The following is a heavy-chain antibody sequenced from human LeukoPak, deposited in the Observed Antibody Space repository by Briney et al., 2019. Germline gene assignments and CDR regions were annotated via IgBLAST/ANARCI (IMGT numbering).Heavy chain of an antibody. Sequence: SETLSLTCSVYGGTLTDYYWTWLRQPPGQELEWISKINHSGTTNDHPSLKSRVIMLVDTSKNQFSVKLSSVTAADTAVYHCARVSLIIWVGDKWGPYGMDVWGQGTTVIVSS. D-gene: IGHD3-10*01. CDR2: INHSGTT. CDR1: GGTLTDYY. J-gene: IGHJ6*02. V-gene: IGHV4-34*01. CDR3: ARVSLIIWVGDKWGPYGMDV.